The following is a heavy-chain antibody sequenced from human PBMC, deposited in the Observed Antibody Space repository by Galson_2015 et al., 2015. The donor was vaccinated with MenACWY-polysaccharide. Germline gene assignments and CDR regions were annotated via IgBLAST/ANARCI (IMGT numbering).Heavy chain of an antibody. CDR3: AKFSAYSGTYAHYLDY. Sequence: ETLSLTCTVSGDSISGNYWSWIRQPPGKGLEWIAYIHSTGSTNYSPSLKSRVTISVDTSKNQFYLNLSSLTAADTAVYYCAKFSAYSGTYAHYLDYWGQGTLVTASS. V-gene: IGHV4-59*01. J-gene: IGHJ4*02. CDR1: GDSISGNY. D-gene: IGHD3-16*01. CDR2: IHSTGST.